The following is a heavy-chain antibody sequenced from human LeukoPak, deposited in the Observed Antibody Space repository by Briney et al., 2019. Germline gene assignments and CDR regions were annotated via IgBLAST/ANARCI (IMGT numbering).Heavy chain of an antibody. CDR2: INQDGSER. J-gene: IGHJ4*02. Sequence: GGSLRLSCAASGFTFSNFWMSWVRQAPGKGLEWVANINQDGSERYYVDSVKGRFTISRDNSKNTLYLQMNSLRAEDTAVYYCAKSGLPRFDYWSQGTLVTVSS. CDR3: AKSGLPRFDY. V-gene: IGHV3-7*03. CDR1: GFTFSNFW. D-gene: IGHD4-11*01.